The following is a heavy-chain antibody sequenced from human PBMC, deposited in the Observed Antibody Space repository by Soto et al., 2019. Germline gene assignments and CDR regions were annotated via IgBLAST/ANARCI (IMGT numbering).Heavy chain of an antibody. J-gene: IGHJ4*02. D-gene: IGHD5-12*01. CDR2: INSDGSST. CDR1: GFTFRSYW. V-gene: IGHV3-74*01. Sequence: EVQLVESGGGLVQPGGSLRLSCAASGFTFRSYWMHWVRQAPGKGLVWVSRINSDGSSTSYADSVKGRFTISRDNAKNTLYLQMNSLRAEDTAVYYCYVYIVATISSSSDYWGQGTLVTVSS. CDR3: YVYIVATISSSSDY.